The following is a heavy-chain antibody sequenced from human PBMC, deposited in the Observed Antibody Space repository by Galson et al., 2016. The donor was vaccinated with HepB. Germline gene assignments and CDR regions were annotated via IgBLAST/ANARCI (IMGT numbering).Heavy chain of an antibody. D-gene: IGHD4-17*01. J-gene: IGHJ4*02. V-gene: IGHV3-21*01. CDR1: GFTFTDYT. CDR3: ARAYGDYAYTDH. Sequence: SLRLSCAASGFTFTDYTMNWFRLAPGQGLQWVSSISASHRSIHYVDSVKGRFAISRDNAKNSLYLQMNSLRAEDTAVYYCARAYGDYAYTDHWGQGTQVIVSS. CDR2: ISASHRSI.